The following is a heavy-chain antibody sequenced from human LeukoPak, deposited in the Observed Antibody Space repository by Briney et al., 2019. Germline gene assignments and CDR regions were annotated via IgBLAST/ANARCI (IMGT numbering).Heavy chain of an antibody. V-gene: IGHV1-18*01. CDR3: ARDLVGLAADGNWFDP. J-gene: IGHJ5*02. D-gene: IGHD6-13*01. CDR1: GYTFSSYG. Sequence: GASVKVSCKASGYTFSSYGISWVRQAPGQGLEGMGWIATYNGKTKYAEKVQGRVTMTTDTSTTTAYMELRTLRSDDTAVYYCARDLVGLAADGNWFDPWGQGTLVTVSS. CDR2: IATYNGKT.